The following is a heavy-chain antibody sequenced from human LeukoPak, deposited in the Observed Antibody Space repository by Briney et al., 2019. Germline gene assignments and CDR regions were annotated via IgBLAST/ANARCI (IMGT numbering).Heavy chain of an antibody. Sequence: GGSLRLSCAASRFSFTSYWMHWVRQAPGKGLVWVSSINFDGSTTTYGDSVKGRFTISRDNAKNTVYLQMTSLRAEDTAVYYCATAGNYRFDYWGQGTLVTVSS. CDR1: RFSFTSYW. J-gene: IGHJ4*02. D-gene: IGHD1-7*01. V-gene: IGHV3-74*01. CDR2: INFDGSTT. CDR3: ATAGNYRFDY.